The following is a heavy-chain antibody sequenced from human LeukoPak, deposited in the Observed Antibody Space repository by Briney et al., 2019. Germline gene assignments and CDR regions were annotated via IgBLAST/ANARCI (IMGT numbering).Heavy chain of an antibody. D-gene: IGHD6-13*01. CDR3: ARVAAGIGFFQH. Sequence: SETLSLTCIVSGYSISSGYYWGWIRQPPGKGLEWIGNIHHSGNTYYNPSLKSRVTISVDTSKNQLSLKLSSVTAADTAVYYCARVAAGIGFFQHWGQGTLVTVSS. J-gene: IGHJ1*01. CDR1: GYSISSGYY. CDR2: IHHSGNT. V-gene: IGHV4-38-2*02.